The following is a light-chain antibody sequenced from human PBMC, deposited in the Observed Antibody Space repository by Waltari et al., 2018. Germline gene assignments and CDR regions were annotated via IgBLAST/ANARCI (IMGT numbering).Light chain of an antibody. V-gene: IGLV2-14*01. Sequence: QSALTQPASVSGSPGQSITISCGGTSSDIGVYKYVSWYQQYSGKAPKLIIYEVTNRPSGVSNRFSGSKSGNTASLTISGLQAEDEADYYCASYTSSNTWVFGGGTKLTVL. CDR3: ASYTSSNTWV. CDR1: SSDIGVYKY. J-gene: IGLJ3*02. CDR2: EVT.